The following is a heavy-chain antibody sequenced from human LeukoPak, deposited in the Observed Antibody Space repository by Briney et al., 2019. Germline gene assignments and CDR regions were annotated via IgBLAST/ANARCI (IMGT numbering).Heavy chain of an antibody. CDR1: GFTFSSYA. Sequence: GGSLRLSCAASGFTFSSYAMSWVRQAPGKGLEWVANIKQDGSEKYYVDSVKGRFTISRDNAKNSLYLQMNSLRAEDTAVYYCARDSSGGWYYYGMDVWGQGTTVTVSS. V-gene: IGHV3-7*01. CDR3: ARDSSGGWYYYGMDV. CDR2: IKQDGSEK. J-gene: IGHJ6*02. D-gene: IGHD6-19*01.